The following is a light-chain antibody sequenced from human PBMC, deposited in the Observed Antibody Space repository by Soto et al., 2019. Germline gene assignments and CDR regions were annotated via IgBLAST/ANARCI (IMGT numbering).Light chain of an antibody. CDR2: DAS. V-gene: IGKV3-15*01. CDR3: QQYNNWPLT. CDR1: QSVTST. Sequence: DIVLTQSPATVSVSPGERATLSCRASQSVTSTLAWYQQKPGQTPRLLIYDASTRATGIPARFSGSGSGTEFTLTISSLQSEDFAVYYCQQYNNWPLTFGGGTK. J-gene: IGKJ4*01.